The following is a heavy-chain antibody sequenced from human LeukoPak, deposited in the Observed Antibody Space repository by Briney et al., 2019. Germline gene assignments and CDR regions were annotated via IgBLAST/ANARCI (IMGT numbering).Heavy chain of an antibody. J-gene: IGHJ5*02. CDR3: ASEANYYDSSVNWFDP. Sequence: GGSLRLSCAASGFTFSSYSMNWVRQAPGKGLEWVSSISSSSYIYYADSVKGRFTISRDNAKNSLYLQMNSLRAEDPAVYYCASEANYYDSSVNWFDPWGQGTLVTVSS. CDR2: ISSSSYI. CDR1: GFTFSSYS. D-gene: IGHD3-22*01. V-gene: IGHV3-21*01.